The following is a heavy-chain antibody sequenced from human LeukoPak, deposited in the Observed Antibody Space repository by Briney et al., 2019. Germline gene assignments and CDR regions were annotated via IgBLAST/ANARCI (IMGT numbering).Heavy chain of an antibody. D-gene: IGHD1-26*01. J-gene: IGHJ4*02. Sequence: SETLSLTCAVHGGSFSGYYWSWIRQPPGKGLEWIGEINHSGSTNYNPSLKSRVTISVDTSKNQFSLELSSVTAADTAVYYCASGRGSYYVSWGQGTLVTVSS. CDR3: ASGRGSYYVS. CDR1: GGSFSGYY. V-gene: IGHV4-34*01. CDR2: INHSGST.